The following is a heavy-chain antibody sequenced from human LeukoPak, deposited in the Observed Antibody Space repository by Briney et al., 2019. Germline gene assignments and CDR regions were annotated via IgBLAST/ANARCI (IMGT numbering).Heavy chain of an antibody. J-gene: IGHJ4*02. D-gene: IGHD3-22*01. V-gene: IGHV3-66*02. CDR1: GFTVSSNY. CDR2: IYSGGST. Sequence: GGSLRLSCAASGFTVSSNYMSWVRQAPGKGLEWVSVIYSGGSTYYADSVKGRFTISRDNSKNTLYLQMNSLRAEDTAVYYCARLHFYDGSGYYYSLVDYWGQGTLVTVSS. CDR3: ARLHFYDGSGYYYSLVDY.